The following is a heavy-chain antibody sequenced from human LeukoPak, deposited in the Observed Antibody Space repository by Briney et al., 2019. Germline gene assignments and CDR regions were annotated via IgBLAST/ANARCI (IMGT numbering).Heavy chain of an antibody. CDR1: GGSISSYY. Sequence: SETLSLTCTVSGGSISSYYWSWIRQPAGKGLEWIGRIYTSGSTNYNPSLKSRVTMSVDTSKNQFSLKLSSVTAADTAIYYCATYNYGLDAFDIRGRGTMVTVSS. CDR3: ATYNYGLDAFDI. CDR2: IYTSGST. J-gene: IGHJ3*02. V-gene: IGHV4-4*07. D-gene: IGHD5-18*01.